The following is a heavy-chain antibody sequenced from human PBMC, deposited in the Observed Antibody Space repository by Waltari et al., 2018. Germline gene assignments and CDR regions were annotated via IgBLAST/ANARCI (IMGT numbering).Heavy chain of an antibody. Sequence: EVQLLESGGGLEQPGGSLRLSCVASGFTFSSYDMSWVRQAPGKGLGGVSVAGVIGGNTYDAASVKGRFTISRDDSKSTLYLQMNSLRVEDTAVYNCAKGPATRTNWFDPWGQGTLVTVSS. CDR2: AGVIGGNT. V-gene: IGHV3-23*01. CDR1: GFTFSSYD. J-gene: IGHJ5*02. D-gene: IGHD1-26*01. CDR3: AKGPATRTNWFDP.